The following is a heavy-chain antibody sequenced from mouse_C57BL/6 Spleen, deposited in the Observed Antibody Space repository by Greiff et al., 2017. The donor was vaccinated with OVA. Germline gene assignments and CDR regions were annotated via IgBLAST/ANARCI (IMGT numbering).Heavy chain of an antibody. J-gene: IGHJ4*01. CDR3: ARLGDYGYDRDAMDY. CDR1: GYTFTSYW. Sequence: QVQLQQPGAELVMPGASVKLSCKASGYTFTSYWMHWVKQRPGQGLEWIGEIDPSDSYTNYNQKFKGKSTLTVDKSSSTAYMQLSSLTSEDSAVYDCARLGDYGYDRDAMDYWGQGTSVTVSS. CDR2: IDPSDSYT. V-gene: IGHV1-69*01. D-gene: IGHD2-2*01.